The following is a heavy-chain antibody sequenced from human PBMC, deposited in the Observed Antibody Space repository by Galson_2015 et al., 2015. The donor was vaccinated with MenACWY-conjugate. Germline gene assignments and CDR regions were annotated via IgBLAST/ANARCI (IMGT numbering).Heavy chain of an antibody. D-gene: IGHD2-21*01. CDR1: GFRFSDAW. Sequence: SLRLSCAASGFRFSDAWMSWVRQVPGKGLEWVGRIRSGASGGTKEYTASMQVSFTISRDDSESTLYLQMNSVQADDTAIYYCARAPFPPGFDPWGQGTLVIVSS. J-gene: IGHJ5*02. CDR3: ARAPFPPGFDP. V-gene: IGHV3-15*01. CDR2: IRSGASGGTK.